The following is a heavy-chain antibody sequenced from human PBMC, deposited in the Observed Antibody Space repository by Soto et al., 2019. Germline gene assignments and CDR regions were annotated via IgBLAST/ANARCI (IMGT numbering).Heavy chain of an antibody. CDR3: ARADPGASVGY. Sequence: SETLSLTCTVSGGSMSSHYWTWLRQPPGKGLEWIGYISYSGSTYYNPSLKSRVTISADTSRNQFSLKLSSVIAADTAVYYCARADPGASVGYWGQGTLVTVSS. V-gene: IGHV4-59*11. CDR1: GGSMSSHY. CDR2: ISYSGST. J-gene: IGHJ4*02. D-gene: IGHD3-16*01.